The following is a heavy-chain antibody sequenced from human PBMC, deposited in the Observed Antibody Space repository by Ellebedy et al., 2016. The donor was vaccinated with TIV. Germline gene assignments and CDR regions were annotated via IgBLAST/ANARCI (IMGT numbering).Heavy chain of an antibody. D-gene: IGHD4-17*01. Sequence: GGSLRLSXTASGFTFSSYVMSWVRQAPGQGLQWVSGLSRTDDSTYYADSVKGRFTISRDDPKNTLYLQMNNLRVEDTAVYYCAKDRDDDGDYVFDSWGQGTLVTVSS. CDR2: LSRTDDST. CDR1: GFTFSSYV. J-gene: IGHJ4*02. CDR3: AKDRDDDGDYVFDS. V-gene: IGHV3-23*01.